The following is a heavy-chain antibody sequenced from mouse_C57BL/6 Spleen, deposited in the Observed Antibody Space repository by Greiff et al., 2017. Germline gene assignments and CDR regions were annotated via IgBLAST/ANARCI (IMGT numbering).Heavy chain of an antibody. V-gene: IGHV1-52*01. CDR1: GYTFTSYW. CDR2: IDPSDSET. J-gene: IGHJ4*01. Sequence: QVQLQQPGAELVRPGSSVKLSCKASGYTFTSYWMHWVKQRPIQGLEWIGNIDPSDSETHYNQKFKDKATLTVDKASSTAYMQLSSLTSEDSAVYYCAREATGVAPYYAMDYWGQGTSVTVSS. D-gene: IGHD1-1*01. CDR3: AREATGVAPYYAMDY.